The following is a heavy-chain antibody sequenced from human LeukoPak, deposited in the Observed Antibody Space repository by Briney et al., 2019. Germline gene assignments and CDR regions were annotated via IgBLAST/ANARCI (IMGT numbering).Heavy chain of an antibody. V-gene: IGHV4-31*03. D-gene: IGHD3-22*01. J-gene: IGHJ3*02. Sequence: SETLPLTCTVSGGSISSGGYYWSWIRQHPGKGLEWIGYIYYSGSTYYNPSLKSRVTISVDTSKNQFSLKLSSVTAADTAVYYCARYWYYYDDDAFDIWGQGTMVTVSS. CDR1: GGSISSGGYY. CDR3: ARYWYYYDDDAFDI. CDR2: IYYSGST.